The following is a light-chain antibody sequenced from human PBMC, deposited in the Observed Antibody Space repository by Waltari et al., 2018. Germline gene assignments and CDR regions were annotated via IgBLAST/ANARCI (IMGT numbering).Light chain of an antibody. CDR3: SSRNGRANQVV. CDR1: SLRSSY. J-gene: IGLJ3*02. Sequence: SSELTPDPAVSVALGQTVRFTCHGDSLRSSYATWYQLKPGQAPVLVIYGKDKRPSGIPDRISGYSSGTTSSLTITGAQAEDEADYYCSSRNGRANQVVFAGGTKVTVL. V-gene: IGLV3-19*01. CDR2: GKD.